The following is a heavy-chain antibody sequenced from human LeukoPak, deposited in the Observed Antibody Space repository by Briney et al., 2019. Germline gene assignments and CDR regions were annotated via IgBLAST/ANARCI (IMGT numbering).Heavy chain of an antibody. Sequence: SETLSLTCTVSGGSISGYYWSWIRQPAGKGLEWIGRMITSGSSHYNPSLRSRVTISLDTSANKFSLKLSSVTAADTAVYYCARDESITWDPPFDYWGREPWSPSPQ. V-gene: IGHV4-4*07. CDR2: MITSGSS. D-gene: IGHD1-26*01. J-gene: IGHJ4*02. CDR3: ARDESITWDPPFDY. CDR1: GGSISGYY.